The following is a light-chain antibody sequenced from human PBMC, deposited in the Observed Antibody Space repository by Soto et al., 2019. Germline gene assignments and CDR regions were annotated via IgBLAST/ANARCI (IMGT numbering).Light chain of an antibody. CDR1: SGHSSYA. Sequence: QLVLTQSPSASASLGASVKLTCTLSSGHSSYAIAWHQQQPEKGPRYLMKVNSDGSHNKGDGIPDRFSGSSSGAERYLTISSLQSEDEADYYCQTWGSGIVLFGGGTKVTVL. J-gene: IGLJ2*01. CDR2: VNSDGSH. V-gene: IGLV4-69*01. CDR3: QTWGSGIVL.